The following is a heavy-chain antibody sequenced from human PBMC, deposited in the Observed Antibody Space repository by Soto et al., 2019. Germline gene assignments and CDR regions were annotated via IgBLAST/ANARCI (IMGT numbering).Heavy chain of an antibody. CDR2: IYYSGST. D-gene: IGHD6-6*01. Sequence: PSETLSLTCTVSGGSISSYYWSWIRQPPGKGLEWIGYIYYSGSTNYNPSLKSRVTISVDTSKNQFSLKLSSVTAADTAAYYCARGPPVIAARQGYWFDPWGQGTLVTVSS. J-gene: IGHJ5*02. CDR1: GGSISSYY. V-gene: IGHV4-59*01. CDR3: ARGPPVIAARQGYWFDP.